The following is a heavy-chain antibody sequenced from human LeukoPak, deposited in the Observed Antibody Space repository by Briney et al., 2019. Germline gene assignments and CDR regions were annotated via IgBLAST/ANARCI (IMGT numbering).Heavy chain of an antibody. CDR1: GGSFSGYY. V-gene: IGHV4-34*01. CDR2: INHSGST. D-gene: IGHD1-26*01. Sequence: SETPSLTCAVYGGSFSGYYWSWIRQPPGKGLEWIGEINHSGSTNYNPSLKSRVTISVDTSKNQFSLKLSSVTAADTAVYYCARGWRIVDHFDYWGQGTLVTVSS. CDR3: ARGWRIVDHFDY. J-gene: IGHJ4*02.